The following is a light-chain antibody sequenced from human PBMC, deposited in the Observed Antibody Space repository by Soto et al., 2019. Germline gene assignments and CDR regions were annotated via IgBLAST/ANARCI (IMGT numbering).Light chain of an antibody. CDR3: QQYGSSPT. V-gene: IGKV3-20*01. CDR2: GAS. Sequence: EIVLTQSPGTPSLSPGERAALSCSASQSVSSSYLAWYQQKPGQAPRLLIYGASSRATGIPDRFSGSGSGTDFTLTISRLEPEDFAVYYCQQYGSSPTFGQGTKVDIK. CDR1: QSVSSSY. J-gene: IGKJ1*01.